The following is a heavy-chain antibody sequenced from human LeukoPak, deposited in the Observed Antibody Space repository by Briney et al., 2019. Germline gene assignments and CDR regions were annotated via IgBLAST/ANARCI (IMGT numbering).Heavy chain of an antibody. J-gene: IGHJ4*02. CDR2: IYHSWTT. V-gene: IGHV4-30-2*01. Sequence: SHTLSLICAVSGHSISRGCYFWLWIRHPPGKGLEWVEYIYHSWTTYYNPPLKSRVTISVDRSKNQFSLKLSSVTAADTAVYYCARLTSLTHFDYWGQGTLVPVAS. CDR1: GHSISRGCYF. CDR3: ARLTSLTHFDY. D-gene: IGHD1-14*01.